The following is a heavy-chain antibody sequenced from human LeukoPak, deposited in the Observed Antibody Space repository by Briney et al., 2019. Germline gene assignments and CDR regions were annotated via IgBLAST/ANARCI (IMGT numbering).Heavy chain of an antibody. CDR2: ISGSGGST. D-gene: IGHD2-2*01. Sequence: GGSPRLSCAACGFTFSSYAMSWVRQAPGKGLDWISAISGSGGSTYYADSVKGRFTISRDNSKNTLYLQMNSLRAEDTAVYYCAKSVVPAAAPFDYWGQGTLVTVSS. CDR3: AKSVVPAAAPFDY. V-gene: IGHV3-23*01. J-gene: IGHJ4*02. CDR1: GFTFSSYA.